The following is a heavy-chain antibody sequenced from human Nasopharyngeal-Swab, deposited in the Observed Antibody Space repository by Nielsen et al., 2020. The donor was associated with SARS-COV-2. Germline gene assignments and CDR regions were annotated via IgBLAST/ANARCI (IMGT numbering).Heavy chain of an antibody. CDR3: PKDLGVESQLWFDY. V-gene: IGHV3-23*01. CDR1: GFTFSSYA. D-gene: IGHD3-16*01. J-gene: IGHJ4*02. CDR2: ISGSGGST. Sequence: GGSLRLSCTASGFTFSSYAMSWVRQAPGKGLEWVSAISGSGGSTYYAESEKGRSSISRDNSKHTLYLQMSSLRAEDTAIYYCPKDLGVESQLWFDYWGQGTLLTVSS.